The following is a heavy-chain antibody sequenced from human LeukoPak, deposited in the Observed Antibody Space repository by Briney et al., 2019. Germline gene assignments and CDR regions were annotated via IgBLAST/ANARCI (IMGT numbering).Heavy chain of an antibody. CDR2: IYSGGST. Sequence: GGSLRLSCAASGFTVSSNYMSWVRQAPGKGLEGVSVIYSGGSTYYADSVKGRFTIPRDNSKNTLYLQMNRLRAEDTAVYYCARGRGYSYGYRGFNWFDPWGQGTLVTVSS. D-gene: IGHD5-18*01. CDR1: GFTVSSNY. J-gene: IGHJ5*02. V-gene: IGHV3-66*01. CDR3: ARGRGYSYGYRGFNWFDP.